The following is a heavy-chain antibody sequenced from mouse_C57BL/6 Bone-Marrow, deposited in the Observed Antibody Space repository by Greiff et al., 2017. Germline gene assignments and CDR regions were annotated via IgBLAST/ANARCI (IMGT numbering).Heavy chain of an antibody. CDR3: ASWVISVVATDWYIDV. V-gene: IGHV3-3*01. J-gene: IGHJ1*03. CDR2: TFYSGIT. D-gene: IGHD1-1*01. CDR1: GFSITSACY. Sequence: VQLQQSGPSLVRPSQTLSLTCTVTGFSITSACYWIWIRQFPGNKLEYIGYTFYSGITYYNPSLESRTYITRDTSKNQFSLKLSSVTTEDTATSDGASWVISVVATDWYIDVWGTGTTVTVSS.